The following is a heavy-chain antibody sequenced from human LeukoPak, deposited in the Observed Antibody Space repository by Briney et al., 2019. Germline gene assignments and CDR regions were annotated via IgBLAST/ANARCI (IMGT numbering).Heavy chain of an antibody. CDR1: GFPFSGSG. CDR2: IWYDGSHQ. V-gene: IGHV3-33*01. J-gene: IGHJ4*02. Sequence: GGSLRLSCAASGFPFSGSGMHWVRQAPGKGLEWVAVIWYDGSHQYYADSVKGRFTISRDNSKNTLDLQMNSLRVEDTAVYYCARDLPQQVSDTAIGTVDYFDYWGQGTLVTVSS. CDR3: ARDLPQQVSDTAIGTVDYFDY. D-gene: IGHD5-18*01.